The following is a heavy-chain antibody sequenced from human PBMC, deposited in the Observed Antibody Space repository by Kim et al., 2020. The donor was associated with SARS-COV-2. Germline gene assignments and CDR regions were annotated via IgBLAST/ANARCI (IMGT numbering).Heavy chain of an antibody. Sequence: SETLSLTCTVSGGSISSYYWSWIRQPAGKGLEWIGRIYTSGSTNYNPSLKSRVTMSVDTSKNQFSLKLSSVTAADTAVYYCAGRTIFGVVPAFDIWGQGTMVTVSS. D-gene: IGHD3-3*01. CDR3: AGRTIFGVVPAFDI. V-gene: IGHV4-4*07. J-gene: IGHJ3*02. CDR2: IYTSGST. CDR1: GGSISSYY.